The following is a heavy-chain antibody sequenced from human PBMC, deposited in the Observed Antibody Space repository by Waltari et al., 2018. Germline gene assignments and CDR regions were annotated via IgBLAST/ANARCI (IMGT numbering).Heavy chain of an antibody. CDR1: GYSIRSGYY. CDR2: IYHSGST. Sequence: QVQLQESGPGLVKPSETLSLTCAVSGYSIRSGYYWGWIRQPPGKGLEWIGSIYHSGSTYYNPSLKSRVTISVDTSKNQFSLKLSSVTAADTAVYYCASRGSYGAFDIWGQGTMVTVSS. D-gene: IGHD1-26*01. V-gene: IGHV4-38-2*01. CDR3: ASRGSYGAFDI. J-gene: IGHJ3*02.